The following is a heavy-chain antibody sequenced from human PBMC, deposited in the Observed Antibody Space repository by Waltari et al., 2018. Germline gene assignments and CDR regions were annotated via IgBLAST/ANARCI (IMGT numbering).Heavy chain of an antibody. V-gene: IGHV1-46*01. J-gene: IGHJ3*02. D-gene: IGHD2-15*01. CDR1: GYTFTSYY. CDR2: INPSGGST. Sequence: QVQLVQSGAEVKKPGASVKVSCKASGYTFTSYYMHWVRQAPGQGLEWMGIINPSGGSTSYAQKYLSRVTMTVETSTSTAYMELSSVRSEDTAVYYCAALRVVRDAFDIWGQGTMVTVSS. CDR3: AALRVVRDAFDI.